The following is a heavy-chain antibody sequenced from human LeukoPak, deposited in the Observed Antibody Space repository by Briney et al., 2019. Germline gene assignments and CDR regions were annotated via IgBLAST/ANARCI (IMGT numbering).Heavy chain of an antibody. V-gene: IGHV3-11*04. CDR1: GFTFSDYY. D-gene: IGHD2-15*01. J-gene: IGHJ4*02. CDR3: ARGDCSGGSCYLSLTTIDY. Sequence: GGSLRLSCAAPGFTFSDYYMSWIRQAPGKGLEWVSYISSSGSTIYYADSVKGRFTISRDNAKNSLYLQMNSLRAEDTAVYYCARGDCSGGSCYLSLTTIDYWGQGTLVTVSS. CDR2: ISSSGSTI.